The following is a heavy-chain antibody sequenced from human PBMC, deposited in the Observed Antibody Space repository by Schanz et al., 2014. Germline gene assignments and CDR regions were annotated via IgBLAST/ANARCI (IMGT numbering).Heavy chain of an antibody. CDR1: GYTFISYG. CDR3: ARGGYSSGWYDRDIAHFDY. D-gene: IGHD6-19*01. Sequence: QVQLVQSGAEVRKPGASVKVSCKASGYTFISYGISWVRQAPGQGLEWLGWISGSNGNTNYTQKFQGRVTMTIDPYTSTAYMDLRSLRSDDTAVYYCARGGYSSGWYDRDIAHFDYWGQGTLVTVSS. V-gene: IGHV1-18*01. J-gene: IGHJ4*02. CDR2: ISGSNGNT.